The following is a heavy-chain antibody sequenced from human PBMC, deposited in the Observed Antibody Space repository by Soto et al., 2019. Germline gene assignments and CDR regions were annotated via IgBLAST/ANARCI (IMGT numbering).Heavy chain of an antibody. CDR2: IWYDGSNK. D-gene: IGHD3-10*01. V-gene: IGHV3-33*01. CDR1: GFTFSSYG. J-gene: IGHJ4*02. Sequence: PGGSLRLSCAASGFTFSSYGMHWVRQAPGKGLEWVAVIWYDGSNKYYADSVKGRFTISRDNSKNTLYLQMNSLRAEDTAVYYCARDYGSDYFDYWGQGTLVTVSS. CDR3: ARDYGSDYFDY.